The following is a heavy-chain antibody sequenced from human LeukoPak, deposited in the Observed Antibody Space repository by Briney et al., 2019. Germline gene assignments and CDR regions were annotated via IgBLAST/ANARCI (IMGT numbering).Heavy chain of an antibody. D-gene: IGHD6-13*01. Sequence: AGGSLRLSCAASGITFSNYAMSWVRQAPGKGLEWVSAIRGSGGSTSYPDSVKDRFTISRDNSKNTLYLQMNSLRAEDTAVYYCAKAPSIAAAGFFDYWGQGTLVAVSS. CDR2: IRGSGGST. CDR3: AKAPSIAAAGFFDY. CDR1: GITFSNYA. J-gene: IGHJ4*02. V-gene: IGHV3-23*01.